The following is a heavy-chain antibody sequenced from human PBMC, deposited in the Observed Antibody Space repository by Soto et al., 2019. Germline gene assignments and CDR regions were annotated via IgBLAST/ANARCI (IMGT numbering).Heavy chain of an antibody. D-gene: IGHD2-15*01. V-gene: IGHV3-21*01. CDR1: GFTFSGYS. J-gene: IGHJ3*01. Sequence: EVQLVESGGGLVKPGGSPRLSCAASGFTFSGYSMLWVRQAPGKGLEWVAFIANGDNHILYADSVKGRFTISRDNAKNSVYLQMNSLRVEDTAVYYCAREEGYCSGGSCYRGAFELWGQGTMVTVSS. CDR2: IANGDNHI. CDR3: AREEGYCSGGSCYRGAFEL.